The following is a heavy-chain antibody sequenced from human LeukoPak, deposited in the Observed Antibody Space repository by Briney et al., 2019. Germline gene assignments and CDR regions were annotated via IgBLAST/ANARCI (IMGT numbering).Heavy chain of an antibody. Sequence: GGSLRLSCAASGFTFSSYAMSWVRQAPGKGLEWVSDISGSGGSTYYADSVKGRFTISRDNSKNTLYLQMNSLRAEDTAVYYCAKDDSRGSYYDFWSGYYTWFDPWGQGTLVTVSS. V-gene: IGHV3-23*01. CDR2: ISGSGGST. CDR1: GFTFSSYA. CDR3: AKDDSRGSYYDFWSGYYTWFDP. J-gene: IGHJ5*02. D-gene: IGHD3-3*01.